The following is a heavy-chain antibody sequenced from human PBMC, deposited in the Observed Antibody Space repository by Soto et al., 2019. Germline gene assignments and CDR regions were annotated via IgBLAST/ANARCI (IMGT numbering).Heavy chain of an antibody. Sequence: PGGSLRLSCAASGFTFSSYGMHWVRQAPGKGLEWVAVIWYDGSNKYYADSVKGRFTISRDNSKNTLYLQMNSLRAEDTAVYYCAKDFLLSIPDPSYYYYGMDVWGQGTTVTVSS. CDR2: IWYDGSNK. CDR3: AKDFLLSIPDPSYYYYGMDV. V-gene: IGHV3-30*02. J-gene: IGHJ6*02. CDR1: GFTFSSYG. D-gene: IGHD2-21*01.